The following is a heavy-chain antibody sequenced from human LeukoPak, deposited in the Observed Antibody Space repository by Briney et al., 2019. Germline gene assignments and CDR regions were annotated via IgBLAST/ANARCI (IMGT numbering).Heavy chain of an antibody. CDR3: TRDGGGDCVVIFDF. Sequence: GGSLRLSCAASGFTFDDYGIHWVRQAPGKGLEWVSGIRQRSGNIVYADSVKGRITLSRDNAKNSLYLQMNSLRAEDTPVYYCTRDGGGDCVVIFDFWGRGTLVIVSS. D-gene: IGHD2-21*02. CDR2: IRQRSGNI. J-gene: IGHJ2*01. V-gene: IGHV3-9*01. CDR1: GFTFDDYG.